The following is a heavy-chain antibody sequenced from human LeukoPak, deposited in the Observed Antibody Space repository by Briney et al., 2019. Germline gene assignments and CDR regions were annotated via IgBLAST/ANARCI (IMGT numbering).Heavy chain of an antibody. CDR2: IGTTTTM. J-gene: IGHJ6*03. V-gene: IGHV3-48*01. Sequence: GGSLRLSCAASGFTFSNYRMNWVRQSPEKGLEWIAFIGTTTTMYYADSVKGRFTISRDNAKNSLYLQMNSLTVEDTAVYYCARRGADSYYYMDVWGRGTTVIVSS. CDR1: GFTFSNYR. CDR3: ARRGADSYYYMDV. D-gene: IGHD4/OR15-4a*01.